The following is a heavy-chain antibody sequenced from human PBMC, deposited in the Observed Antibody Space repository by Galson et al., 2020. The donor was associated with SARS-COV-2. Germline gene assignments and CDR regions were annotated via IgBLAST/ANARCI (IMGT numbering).Heavy chain of an antibody. Sequence: GGSLRLSCAASGFTFSSYWMSWVRQAPGKGLEWVANIKQDGSEKYYVDSVKGRFTISRDNAKNSLYLQMNSLRAEDTAVYYCARAYNWNENDAFDIWGQGTMVTVSS. V-gene: IGHV3-7*03. CDR3: ARAYNWNENDAFDI. J-gene: IGHJ3*02. CDR1: GFTFSSYW. CDR2: IKQDGSEK. D-gene: IGHD1-1*01.